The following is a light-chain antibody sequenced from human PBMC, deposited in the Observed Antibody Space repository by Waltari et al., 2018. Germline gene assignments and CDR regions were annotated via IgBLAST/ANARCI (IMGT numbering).Light chain of an antibody. CDR2: ETN. Sequence: QSVLTQPPSVTAAPGQKGSISCSGSSSNIGNSDVTWYQQVPGTAPKLLIFETNLRPSGIPDRFSGSKSGTSATLGITGLQTGDEANYYCGTWDTSLSAGVFGGGTKLTVL. V-gene: IGLV1-51*02. CDR1: SSNIGNSD. J-gene: IGLJ3*02. CDR3: GTWDTSLSAGV.